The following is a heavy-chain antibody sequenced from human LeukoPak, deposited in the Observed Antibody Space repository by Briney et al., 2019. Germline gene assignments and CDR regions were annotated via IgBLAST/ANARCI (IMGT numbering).Heavy chain of an antibody. J-gene: IGHJ4*02. CDR2: IYYSGST. Sequence: NTSETLSLTCTVSGGSISSSSYYWGWIRQPPGKGLEWIGSIYYSGSTYYNPSLKSRVTISVDTSKNQFSLKLSSVTAADTAVYYCARQTYYDFWSGYYDYWGQGTLVTVSS. CDR3: ARQTYYDFWSGYYDY. V-gene: IGHV4-39*01. D-gene: IGHD3-3*01. CDR1: GGSISSSSYY.